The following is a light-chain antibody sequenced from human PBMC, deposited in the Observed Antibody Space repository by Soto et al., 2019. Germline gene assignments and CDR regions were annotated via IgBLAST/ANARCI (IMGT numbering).Light chain of an antibody. CDR3: QQYGSSPYT. V-gene: IGKV3-20*01. CDR2: GAS. CDR1: QSVSSSY. J-gene: IGKJ2*01. Sequence: EIVLTQSPGTLSLSPGERATLSCRASQSVSSSYLAWYQQKPGQAPRLLIYGASSRATGIPDRFSGSGSGKDFTLTISRLEPEDFAVYYCQQYGSSPYTFCQGTNLEIK.